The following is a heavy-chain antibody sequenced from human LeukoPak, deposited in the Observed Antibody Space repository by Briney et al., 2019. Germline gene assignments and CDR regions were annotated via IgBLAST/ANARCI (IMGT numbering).Heavy chain of an antibody. J-gene: IGHJ2*01. CDR1: GGSITSSSHY. CDR3: ARGRMTTSSNYWYFDL. CDR2: IYYSGDT. Sequence: SETLSLTCTVSGGSITSSSHYWGWIRQPPGKGLEWIGSIYYSGDTYYNPSLKSQVTISVDTSKNQFSLKLSSVTAADTAVYYCARGRMTTSSNYWYFDLWGRGTLVTVSS. V-gene: IGHV4-39*07. D-gene: IGHD4-11*01.